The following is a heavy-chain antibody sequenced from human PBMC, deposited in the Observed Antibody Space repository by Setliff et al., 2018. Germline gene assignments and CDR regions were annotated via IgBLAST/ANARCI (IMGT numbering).Heavy chain of an antibody. CDR1: GYTFTSYY. D-gene: IGHD6-13*01. CDR2: INPSGGST. Sequence: ASVKVSCKASGYTFTSYYMHWVRQAPGQGLEWMGIINPSGGSTSYAQKFQGRVTISVDTSKNQFSLKLSSVTAADTAVYYCARRGMSSSWCQGYFDYWGQGTLVTVSS. CDR3: ARRGMSSSWCQGYFDY. J-gene: IGHJ4*02. V-gene: IGHV1-46*01.